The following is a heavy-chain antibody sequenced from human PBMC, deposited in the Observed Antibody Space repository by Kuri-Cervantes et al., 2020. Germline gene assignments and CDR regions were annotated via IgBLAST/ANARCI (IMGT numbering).Heavy chain of an antibody. Sequence: GGSLRLSCAASGFSFSSYAMSWVRQAPGKGLEWVSSISPDGRITTYADSVKGRFTISRDNAKNTLFLQMNSLRADDTAVYFCVRGYCGGGACCLDCWGQGTLVTVSS. D-gene: IGHD2-15*01. CDR2: ISPDGRIT. CDR1: GFSFSSYA. CDR3: VRGYCGGGACCLDC. V-gene: IGHV3-74*01. J-gene: IGHJ4*02.